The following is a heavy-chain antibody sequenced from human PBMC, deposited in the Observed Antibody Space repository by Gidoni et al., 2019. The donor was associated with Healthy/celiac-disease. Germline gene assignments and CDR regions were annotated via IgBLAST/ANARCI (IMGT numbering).Heavy chain of an antibody. CDR3: ASWELLQSCDY. D-gene: IGHD1-26*01. CDR2: IYYSGST. V-gene: IGHV4-39*01. J-gene: IGHJ4*02. Sequence: QLQLQESGPGLVKPSETLSLTCTVSGGSISSSSYYWGWIRQPPGKGLEWIGSIYYSGSTYYNPSLKSRVTISVDTSKNQFSLKLSSVTAADTAVYYCASWELLQSCDYWGQGTLVTVSS. CDR1: GGSISSSSYY.